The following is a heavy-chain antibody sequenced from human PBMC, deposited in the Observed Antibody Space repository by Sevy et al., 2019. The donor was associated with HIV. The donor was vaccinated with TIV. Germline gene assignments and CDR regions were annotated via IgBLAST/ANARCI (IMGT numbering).Heavy chain of an antibody. V-gene: IGHV3-30-3*01. CDR3: ASSLRFKAFDI. Sequence: GGSLRLSCAASGFTFSSYAMHWVRQAPGKGLEWVAVISYDGSNKYYADSVKGRFTISRDNSKNTLYLQMNSLRAEDTAVYYCASSLRFKAFDIWGQRTMVTVSS. J-gene: IGHJ3*02. CDR1: GFTFSSYA. CDR2: ISYDGSNK.